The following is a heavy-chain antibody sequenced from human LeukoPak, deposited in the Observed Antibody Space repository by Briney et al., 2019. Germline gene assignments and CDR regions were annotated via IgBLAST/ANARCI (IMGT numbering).Heavy chain of an antibody. CDR1: GFTFSSYG. J-gene: IGHJ6*02. CDR2: ISHDGSNK. Sequence: SGGSLRLSCAASGFTFSSYGMEWVRQAPGKGLEWVAVISHDGSNKFYADSVKGRFTISRDNSKNTVYLQMNSLRAEDTAVYYCAKDHWQWLVGNYYGMDVWGQGTTVIVSS. D-gene: IGHD6-19*01. CDR3: AKDHWQWLVGNYYGMDV. V-gene: IGHV3-30*18.